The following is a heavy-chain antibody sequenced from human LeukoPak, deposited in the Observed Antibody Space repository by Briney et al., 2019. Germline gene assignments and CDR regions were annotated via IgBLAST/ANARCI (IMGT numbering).Heavy chain of an antibody. CDR1: GFTFSSYG. J-gene: IGHJ5*02. CDR3: ARDAAYYDFWSGSATNWFDP. Sequence: PGGSLRLSCAASGFTFSSYGMHWVRQAPGKGLEWVAVIWYDGSNKYYADSVKGRFTISRDNAKNSLYLQMNSLRAEDTAVYYCARDAAYYDFWSGSATNWFDPWGQGTLVTVSS. CDR2: IWYDGSNK. V-gene: IGHV3-33*01. D-gene: IGHD3-3*01.